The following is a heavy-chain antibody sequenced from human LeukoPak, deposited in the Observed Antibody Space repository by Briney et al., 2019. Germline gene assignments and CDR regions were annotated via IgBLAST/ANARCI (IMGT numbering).Heavy chain of an antibody. V-gene: IGHV3-23*01. D-gene: IGHD6-19*01. J-gene: IGHJ4*02. CDR3: AGGGGSDRLDH. CDR1: GFSFSSYA. CDR2: ISGSGGTT. Sequence: PGGSLRLSCAVSGFSFSSYAMIWVRQAPGKGLAWVSGISGSGGTTFYADSVQGQFTISRVDSKNTLYLQLDSPRAADTAKYYCAGGGGSDRLDHWGQGTLVTVSS.